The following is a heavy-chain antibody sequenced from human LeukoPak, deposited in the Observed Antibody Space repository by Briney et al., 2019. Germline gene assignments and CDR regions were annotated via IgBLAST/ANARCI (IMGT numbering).Heavy chain of an antibody. CDR1: GGSISSSSYY. Sequence: PSETLSLTCTVSGGSISSSSYYWGWIRQPPGKGLEWIGSIYYSGSTYYNPSLKSRVTISVDTSKNQFSLKLSSVTAADTAVYYCASVVVVAATPCWFDPWGQGTLVTVSS. D-gene: IGHD2-15*01. J-gene: IGHJ5*02. V-gene: IGHV4-39*01. CDR2: IYYSGST. CDR3: ASVVVVAATPCWFDP.